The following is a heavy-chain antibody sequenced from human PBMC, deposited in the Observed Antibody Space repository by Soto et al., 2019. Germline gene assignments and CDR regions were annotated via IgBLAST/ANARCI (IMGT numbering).Heavy chain of an antibody. V-gene: IGHV1-69*01. J-gene: IGHJ4*02. D-gene: IGHD3-16*01. CDR3: ATGRGSGGFDS. CDR1: GGTSNRFA. CDR2: SIPIFGTA. Sequence: QVQLVQSGTEVKKPGSSVRVSCKASGGTSNRFAFSWVRQAPGQGLEWMGGSIPIFGTANYAPRFQGRATITADESTSTGYMELSVLRSDDTATYYCATGRGSGGFDSWGQGTQVLVSS.